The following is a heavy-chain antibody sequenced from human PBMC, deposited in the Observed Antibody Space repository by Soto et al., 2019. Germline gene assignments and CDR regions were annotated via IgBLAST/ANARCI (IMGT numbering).Heavy chain of an antibody. CDR1: GFTFSSYG. CDR2: IWYDGSNK. CDR3: ARDSGRLPFDY. J-gene: IGHJ4*02. V-gene: IGHV3-33*01. D-gene: IGHD2-21*02. Sequence: GGSLRLSCAASGFTFSSYGMHWVRQAPGKGLEWVAIIWYDGSNKYHADSVKGRFTISRDNSKNTLYLQMNSLRAEDTAVYYCARDSGRLPFDYWGQGTLVTVSS.